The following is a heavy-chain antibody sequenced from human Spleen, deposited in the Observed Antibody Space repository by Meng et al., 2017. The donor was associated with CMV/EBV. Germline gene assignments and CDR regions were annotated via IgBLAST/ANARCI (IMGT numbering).Heavy chain of an antibody. D-gene: IGHD3-3*01. Sequence: SGFSFSDYHMNWIRQAPGKGLEWLSYISGSGSVRKYADSVKGRFTISRDNAKNSLFLQMNSLRAEDTAMYYCTRDLYYDVYPNWFDPWGQGTLVTVSS. CDR2: ISGSGSVR. CDR3: TRDLYYDVYPNWFDP. V-gene: IGHV3-11*01. J-gene: IGHJ5*02. CDR1: GFSFSDYH.